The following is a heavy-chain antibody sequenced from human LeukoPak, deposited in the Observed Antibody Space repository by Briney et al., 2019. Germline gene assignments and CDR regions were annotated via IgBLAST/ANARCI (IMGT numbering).Heavy chain of an antibody. V-gene: IGHV1-18*01. CDR1: GYTFTNYP. D-gene: IGHD2-21*02. J-gene: IGHJ3*02. CDR2: IRVHDGNS. Sequence: ASVKVSCKASGYTFTNYPITWVRQAPGQGLEWMGWIRVHDGNSHYAQKYQGRVTLTTDTSTNAAYMELSSLRSEDTAVYYCALVVVTAMSYDAFDIWGQGTMVTVSS. CDR3: ALVVVTAMSYDAFDI.